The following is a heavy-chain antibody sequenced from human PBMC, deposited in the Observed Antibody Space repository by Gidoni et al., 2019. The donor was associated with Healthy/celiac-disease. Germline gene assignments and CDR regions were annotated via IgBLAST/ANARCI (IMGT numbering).Heavy chain of an antibody. J-gene: IGHJ4*02. D-gene: IGHD5-12*01. CDR2: IYYSGST. CDR1: GGSISSYY. V-gene: IGHV4-59*08. CDR3: ARSKPSRDGYNWDY. Sequence: QVQLQESGPGLVKPSETLSLTCTGSGGSISSYYWSWIRQPPGKGLEWIGYIYYSGSTNYNPSLKSRVTISVDTSKNQFSLKLSSVTAADTAVYYCARSKPSRDGYNWDYWGQGTLVTVSS.